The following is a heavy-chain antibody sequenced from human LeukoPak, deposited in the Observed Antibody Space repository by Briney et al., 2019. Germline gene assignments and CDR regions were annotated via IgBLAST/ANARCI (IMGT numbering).Heavy chain of an antibody. CDR1: GYTFTSYD. D-gene: IGHD6-19*01. Sequence: GASVKVSCKASGYTFTSYDINWVRQATGLGLEWMGWMNPNSGNTGYAQKFQGRVTMTRNTSISTAYMELSSLRSEDTAVYYCARAGIAVAGRDYWGQGTLVTVSS. CDR3: ARAGIAVAGRDY. V-gene: IGHV1-8*01. CDR2: MNPNSGNT. J-gene: IGHJ4*02.